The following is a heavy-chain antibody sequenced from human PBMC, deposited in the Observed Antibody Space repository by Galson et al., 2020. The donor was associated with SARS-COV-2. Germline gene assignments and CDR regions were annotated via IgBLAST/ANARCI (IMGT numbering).Heavy chain of an antibody. D-gene: IGHD3-16*01. CDR2: IYYSGST. CDR1: GGSISSATYY. J-gene: IGHJ4*02. CDR3: ARTLANPRGAFDY. Sequence: SETLSLTCNVSGGSISSATYYWDGIRQPPGTGLEWIGSIYYSGSTYYHPSLKSRVTISVDTSNNQFSLKLSSMTAADTAIYYCARTLANPRGAFDYWGQGTLVSVSS. V-gene: IGHV4-39*01.